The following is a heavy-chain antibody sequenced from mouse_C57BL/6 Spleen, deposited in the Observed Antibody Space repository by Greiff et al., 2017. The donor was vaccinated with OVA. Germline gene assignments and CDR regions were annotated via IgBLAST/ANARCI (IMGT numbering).Heavy chain of an antibody. CDR3: ARDWAGTAGYFDV. CDR1: GFTFSSYA. V-gene: IGHV5-4*01. Sequence: EVKVVESGGGLVKPGGSLKLSCAASGFTFSSYAMSWVRQTPEKRLEWVATISDGGSYTYYPDNVKGRFTISRDNAKNNLYLQMSHLKSEDTAMYYCARDWAGTAGYFDVWGTGTTVTVSS. CDR2: ISDGGSYT. D-gene: IGHD4-1*01. J-gene: IGHJ1*03.